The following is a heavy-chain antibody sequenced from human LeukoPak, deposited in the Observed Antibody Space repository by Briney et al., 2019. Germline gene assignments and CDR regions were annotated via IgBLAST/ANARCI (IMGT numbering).Heavy chain of an antibody. CDR1: GYSFTSYR. CDR3: ARIGSAMVDAFDI. D-gene: IGHD5-18*01. J-gene: IGHJ3*02. CDR2: IYPGDSDT. Sequence: GESLKISCKGSGYSFTSYRIGWVRQMPGKGLEWMGIIYPGDSDTRYSPSFQGQVTISDDKSISTAYLQWSSLKASDTAMYYCARIGSAMVDAFDIWGQGTMVTVSS. V-gene: IGHV5-51*01.